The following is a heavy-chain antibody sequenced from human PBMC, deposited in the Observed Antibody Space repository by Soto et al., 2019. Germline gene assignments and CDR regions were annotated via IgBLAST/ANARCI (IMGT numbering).Heavy chain of an antibody. Sequence: FGPTLVYPTQPLTLTCTFPGFSHSTSPVGVGWIRQPPGKALEWLAFIYWDDDKRYSPSLKSSLTITKDTSKNQVVLTMTNMDPVDTATYYCARIFGDSSGWYKLDYWGQGTLVTVSS. D-gene: IGHD6-19*01. CDR2: IYWDDDK. CDR3: ARIFGDSSGWYKLDY. J-gene: IGHJ4*02. V-gene: IGHV2-5*02. CDR1: GFSHSTSPVG.